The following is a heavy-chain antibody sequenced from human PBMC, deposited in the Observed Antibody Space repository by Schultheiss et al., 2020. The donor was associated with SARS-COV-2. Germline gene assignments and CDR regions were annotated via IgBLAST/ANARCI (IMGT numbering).Heavy chain of an antibody. V-gene: IGHV4-61*05. CDR2: IYYSGST. D-gene: IGHD4-11*01. CDR3: ARRLRTTEAFDI. J-gene: IGHJ3*02. Sequence: SETLSLTCTVSGGSISSSSYYWGWIRQPPGKGLEWIGYIYYSGSTNYNPSLKSRVIISVDMSKNQFSLKLSSVTAADTAVYYCARRLRTTEAFDIWGQGTMVTVSS. CDR1: GGSISSSSYY.